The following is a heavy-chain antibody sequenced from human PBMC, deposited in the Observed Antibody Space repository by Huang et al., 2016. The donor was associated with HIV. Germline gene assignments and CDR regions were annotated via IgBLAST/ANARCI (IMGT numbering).Heavy chain of an antibody. CDR3: ARSEPSRYYFDY. CDR2: ISNEGSTK. CDR1: GFTFSNYA. Sequence: QVQLVESGGGVVQPGTSLRLSCAAFGFTFSNYAMNWVRQAPGKGLEWVAVISNEGSTKYYADSGKGRFTISRDNSKNTVYLQMNSLRAEDTAVYYCARSEPSRYYFDYWGQGTLVTVSS. J-gene: IGHJ4*02. V-gene: IGHV3-30-3*01.